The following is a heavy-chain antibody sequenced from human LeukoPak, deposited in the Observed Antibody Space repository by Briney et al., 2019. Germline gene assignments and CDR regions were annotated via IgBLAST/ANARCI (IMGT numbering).Heavy chain of an antibody. J-gene: IGHJ3*01. CDR3: VRHIADSSHDAFDS. CDR1: GFTFSSYS. V-gene: IGHV4-59*08. D-gene: IGHD2-15*01. CDR2: IYYSGNT. Sequence: PGGSLRLSCAASGFTFSSYSMNWVRQPPGKGLEWIAYIYYSGNTNYNPSLKSRVTISVDTSKNQFSLKVSSVTAADTALYYCVRHIADSSHDAFDSWGQGSTVTVSP.